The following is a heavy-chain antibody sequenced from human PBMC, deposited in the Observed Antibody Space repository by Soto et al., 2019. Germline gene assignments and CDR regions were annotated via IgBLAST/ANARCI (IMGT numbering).Heavy chain of an antibody. J-gene: IGHJ3*01. D-gene: IGHD4-17*01. Sequence: EVQLLESGEPGGSLRVSCVASGFTFSDYAMTGVRQAPGKGLEWVSSIRGSGVGTTYADSVRGRFTILRDNSKNTLYLQMNSLRAEDTAVYYCARDPNGDYVGAFDGWGQGTMVTVSS. CDR3: ARDPNGDYVGAFDG. CDR1: GFTFSDYA. CDR2: IRGSGVGT. V-gene: IGHV3-23*01.